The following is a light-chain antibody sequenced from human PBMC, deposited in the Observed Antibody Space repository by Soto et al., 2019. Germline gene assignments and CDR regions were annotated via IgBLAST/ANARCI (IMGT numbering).Light chain of an antibody. CDR3: QQYNSYPRT. V-gene: IGKV1-16*01. CDR1: QGINNY. Sequence: DIQMTQSPSSLSASVGDRVTITCRASQGINNYLAWFRQKPGKAPKSLIYAASRLQSGVPSTFSGSGSGTYFTLTIRSPHPEDFATYYCQQYNSYPRTFGQATRLETK. J-gene: IGKJ5*01. CDR2: AAS.